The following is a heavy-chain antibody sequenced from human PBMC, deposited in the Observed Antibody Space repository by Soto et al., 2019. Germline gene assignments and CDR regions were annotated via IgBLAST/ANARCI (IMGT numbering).Heavy chain of an antibody. J-gene: IGHJ6*03. D-gene: IGHD4-4*01. CDR2: IYYSGST. CDR3: ARPLHDYTYYMDV. Sequence: PSETLSLTCTVSGGSISSSSYYWGWIRQPPGKGLEWIGSIYYSGSTYYNPSLKSRVTISVDTSKNQFSLKLSSVTAADTAVYYCARPLHDYTYYMDVWGKGTTVTVSS. V-gene: IGHV4-39*01. CDR1: GGSISSSSYY.